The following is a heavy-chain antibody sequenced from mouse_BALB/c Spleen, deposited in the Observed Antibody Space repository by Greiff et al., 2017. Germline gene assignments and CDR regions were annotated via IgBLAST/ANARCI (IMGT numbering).Heavy chain of an antibody. CDR3: AKDPLYYGSSYNY. J-gene: IGHJ2*01. V-gene: IGHV1-26*01. D-gene: IGHD1-1*01. Sequence: EVQLQQSGPELVKPGASVKISCKASGYTFTDYYMNWVKQSHGKSLEWIGLVNPNNGGTSYNQKFKGKATLPVDKSSSTAYMELRSLTSEDSAVYYCAKDPLYYGSSYNYWGQGTTLTVSS. CDR2: VNPNNGGT. CDR1: GYTFTDYY.